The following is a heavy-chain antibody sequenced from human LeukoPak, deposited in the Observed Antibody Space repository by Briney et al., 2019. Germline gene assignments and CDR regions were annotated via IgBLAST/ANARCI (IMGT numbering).Heavy chain of an antibody. J-gene: IGHJ6*02. CDR1: GFTFSSYG. CDR2: ISYDGGNK. V-gene: IGHV3-30*18. Sequence: GGSLRLSCAASGFTFSSYGMHWVRQAPGKGLEWVAVISYDGGNKYYADSVKGRFTISRDNSKNTLYLQMNSLRAEDTAVYYCAKDRYYGSGSYYNGGYGMDVWGQGTTVTVSS. CDR3: AKDRYYGSGSYYNGGYGMDV. D-gene: IGHD3-10*01.